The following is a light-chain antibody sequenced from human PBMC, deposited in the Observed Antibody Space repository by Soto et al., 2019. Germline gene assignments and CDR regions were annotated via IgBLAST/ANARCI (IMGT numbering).Light chain of an antibody. CDR3: QQTKSVPPT. J-gene: IGKJ4*01. CDR2: GAS. Sequence: IQMTQSPFFVSASVGDRVTISCRTSEEIHTWLAWYQQKPGRAPNLLIYGASSLQTGAPPRFSDSGSGTEFTLIISSLQPEDFATYYCQQTKSVPPTFGGGTKVDIK. V-gene: IGKV1-12*01. CDR1: EEIHTW.